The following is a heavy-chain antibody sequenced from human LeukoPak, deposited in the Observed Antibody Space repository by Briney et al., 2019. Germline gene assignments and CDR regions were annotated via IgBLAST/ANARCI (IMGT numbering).Heavy chain of an antibody. J-gene: IGHJ6*02. CDR2: IWYDGSNK. CDR3: ARRGRHDFQDYYYYGMHV. CDR1: GFTFSSYA. Sequence: PGRSLRLSCAAYGFTFSSYAMHWVRQAPGKGLEWAAVIWYDGSNKYYADSVKGRFTISRDNSKNTLYLQMNSLRAEDTAVYYCARRGRHDFQDYYYYGMHVWGQGTTVTVSS. D-gene: IGHD1-26*01. V-gene: IGHV3-33*01.